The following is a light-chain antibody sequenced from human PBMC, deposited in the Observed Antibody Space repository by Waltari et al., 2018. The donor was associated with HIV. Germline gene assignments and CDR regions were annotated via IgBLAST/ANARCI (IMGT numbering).Light chain of an antibody. V-gene: IGKV3-20*01. Sequence: EIVLTQSPDTVSLSPGERVTISSRARQPDSSSTLAWHQQKPGQAPRLLIYGASSRATGIPDRFSGSGSGTDFTLTISRLEPEDFAVYYCQQYGSSVWTFGQGTKVEI. CDR3: QQYGSSVWT. J-gene: IGKJ1*01. CDR1: QPDSSST. CDR2: GAS.